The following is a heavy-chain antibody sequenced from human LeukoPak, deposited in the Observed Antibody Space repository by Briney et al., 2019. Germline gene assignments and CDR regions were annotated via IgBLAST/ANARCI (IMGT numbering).Heavy chain of an antibody. CDR1: GFTVSSNS. CDR2: IYSDNT. V-gene: IGHV3-53*01. J-gene: IGHJ4*02. CDR3: ARDYYDSSGYYYFDY. D-gene: IGHD3-22*01. Sequence: PGGSLRLSCTVSGFTVSSNSMSWVRQAPGKGLEWVSFIYSDNTHYADSVKGRFTISRDNAKNSLYLQMNSLRAEDTAVYYCARDYYDSSGYYYFDYWGQGTLVTVSS.